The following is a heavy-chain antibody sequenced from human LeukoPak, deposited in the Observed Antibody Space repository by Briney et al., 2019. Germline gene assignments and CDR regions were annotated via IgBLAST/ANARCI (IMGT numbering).Heavy chain of an antibody. D-gene: IGHD6-6*01. V-gene: IGHV3-13*01. CDR3: AREWRGIASHYHGMDV. CDR1: GFSFSDYD. Sequence: PGGSLRLSCVASGFSFSDYDMYWVRQAAGRGLEWVSALGTNGDAYYLGSVRGRFTISRENVKNSLYLQMNSLGVEDTAAYYCAREWRGIASHYHGMDVWGQGTTVTVSS. J-gene: IGHJ6*02. CDR2: LGTNGDA.